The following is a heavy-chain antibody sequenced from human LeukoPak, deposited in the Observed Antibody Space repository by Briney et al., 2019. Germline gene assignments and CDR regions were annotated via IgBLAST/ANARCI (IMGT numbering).Heavy chain of an antibody. V-gene: IGHV4-59*08. D-gene: IGHD1-26*01. CDR2: IYYSGST. J-gene: IGHJ3*02. CDR3: ARHVRSGSYLEAFDI. CDR1: GGSIGSYY. Sequence: PSETLSLTCTVSGGSIGSYYWSWLRQPPGKGLEWIGHIYYSGSTKYNPSLKSRVTISADTSKNKFSLKLRSVTAADTAVYYCARHVRSGSYLEAFDIWGQGTMVTVSS.